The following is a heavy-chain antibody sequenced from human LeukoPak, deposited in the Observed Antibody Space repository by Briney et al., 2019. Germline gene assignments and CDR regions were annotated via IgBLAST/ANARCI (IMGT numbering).Heavy chain of an antibody. CDR2: IYHSGST. D-gene: IGHD1-7*01. J-gene: IGHJ5*02. V-gene: IGHV4-38-2*02. CDR3: ARDLLSHATGTTYWFDP. Sequence: SETLSLTCTVSGYSISSGYYWGWIRQPPGKGLEWIGSIYHSGSTYYNPSLKSRVTISVDTSKNQFSLKLSSVTAADTAVYYCARDLLSHATGTTYWFDPWGQGTLVTVSS. CDR1: GYSISSGYY.